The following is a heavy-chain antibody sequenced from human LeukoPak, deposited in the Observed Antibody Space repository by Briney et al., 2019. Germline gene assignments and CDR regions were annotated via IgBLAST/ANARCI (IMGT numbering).Heavy chain of an antibody. V-gene: IGHV4-34*01. D-gene: IGHD3-9*01. J-gene: IGHJ4*02. Sequence: SETLSLTCAVYGGSFSGYYWSWIRQPPGKGLEWIGEINHSGSTNYNPSLKSRVTISVDTSKSQFSLKLSSVTAADTAVYYCARGKNYDILTGYPTFDYWGQGTLVTVSS. CDR1: GGSFSGYY. CDR2: INHSGST. CDR3: ARGKNYDILTGYPTFDY.